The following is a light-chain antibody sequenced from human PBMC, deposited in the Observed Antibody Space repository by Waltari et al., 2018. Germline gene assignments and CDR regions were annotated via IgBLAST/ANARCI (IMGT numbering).Light chain of an antibody. Sequence: NFMLPQPHSVSGSPGETVTISCTPRSGSIASKYVQWYQQRPGSAPTTVIYEDKQRPFGVPDRFSGSIDSSSNSASLTISGLKTEDEAEYYCQSYDTNNRVFGGGTMLTVL. CDR1: SGSIASKY. CDR3: QSYDTNNRV. CDR2: EDK. J-gene: IGLJ3*02. V-gene: IGLV6-57*04.